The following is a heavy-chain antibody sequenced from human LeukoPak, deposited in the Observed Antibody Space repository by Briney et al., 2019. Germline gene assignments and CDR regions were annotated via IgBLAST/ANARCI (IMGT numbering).Heavy chain of an antibody. D-gene: IGHD1-26*01. CDR1: GFTFSSYS. CDR3: ARDRGGSYSAIDY. CDR2: ISSSSSTI. Sequence: HPGGSLRLSCAASGFTFSSYSMNWVRQAPGKGLEWVSLISSSSSTIYYADSVKGRFTISRDNAKSSLYLQMNSLRAEDTAVYYCARDRGGSYSAIDYWGQGTLVTVSS. V-gene: IGHV3-48*04. J-gene: IGHJ4*02.